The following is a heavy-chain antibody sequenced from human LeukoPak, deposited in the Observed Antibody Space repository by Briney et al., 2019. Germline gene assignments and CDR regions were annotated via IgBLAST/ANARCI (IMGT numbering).Heavy chain of an antibody. V-gene: IGHV3-21*01. CDR3: ARIGRWYYDFWSGYYMDV. CDR2: ISSSSSYI. Sequence: GGSLRLSCAASGFTFSSYSMNWVRQAPGKGLEWVSSISSSSSYIYCADSVKGRFTISRDNAKNSLYLQMNSLRAEDTAVYYCARIGRWYYDFWSGYYMDVWGKGTTATVSS. D-gene: IGHD3-3*01. J-gene: IGHJ6*03. CDR1: GFTFSSYS.